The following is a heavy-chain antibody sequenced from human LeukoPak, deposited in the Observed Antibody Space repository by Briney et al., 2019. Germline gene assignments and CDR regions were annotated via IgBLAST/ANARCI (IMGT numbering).Heavy chain of an antibody. V-gene: IGHV3-53*05. D-gene: IGHD4-17*01. Sequence: GGSLRLSCAASGFTVSSDYMSWVRQAPGKGLEWVSVFYTVGGAYYADSVKGRFTISGDNSGNTVYLQMNSLRAEDTAVYYCARGNGDYGMDVWGQGTTVTVSS. J-gene: IGHJ6*02. CDR3: ARGNGDYGMDV. CDR2: FYTVGGA. CDR1: GFTVSSDY.